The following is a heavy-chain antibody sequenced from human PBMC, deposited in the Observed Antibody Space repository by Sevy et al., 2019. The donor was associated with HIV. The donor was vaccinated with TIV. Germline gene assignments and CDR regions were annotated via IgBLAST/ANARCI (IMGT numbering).Heavy chain of an antibody. V-gene: IGHV4-59*13. Sequence: SETLSLTCTVSGGSISVYYWSWIRQPPGKALEYIGDIYYIGSTNYNPSLKSRVTISVDTSKNQLSLKLSSVTAADTAVYYCARAPPVRSGDDSLNWFDPWGQGTLVTVSS. D-gene: IGHD5-12*01. J-gene: IGHJ5*02. CDR1: GGSISVYY. CDR2: IYYIGST. CDR3: ARAPPVRSGDDSLNWFDP.